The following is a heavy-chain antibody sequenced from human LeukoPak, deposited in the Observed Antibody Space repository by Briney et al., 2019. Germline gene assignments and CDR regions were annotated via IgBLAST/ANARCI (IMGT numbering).Heavy chain of an antibody. CDR1: GGSISSYY. CDR2: IYTGGSA. V-gene: IGHV4-4*08. D-gene: IGHD3-3*01. J-gene: IGHJ4*02. CDR3: ARLQPRTHYNFGSASYAFGL. Sequence: SETLSLTCTVSGGSISSYYWGWIRQPPGKGLQWIGYIYTGGSAYYNPSLYRRVAVSVDTSKNQFSLRLTSVTAADTAMYYCARLQPRTHYNFGSASYAFGLWGQGTLVTVSS.